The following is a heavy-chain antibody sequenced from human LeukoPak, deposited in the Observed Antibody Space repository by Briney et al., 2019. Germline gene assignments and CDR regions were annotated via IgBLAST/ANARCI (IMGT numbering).Heavy chain of an antibody. CDR2: INPNSGGT. V-gene: IGHV1-2*02. J-gene: IGHJ4*02. CDR3: ARDHRGYSSGWYGY. Sequence: ASVKVSCTASGYTFTGYYMHWVRQAPGQGLEWMGWINPNSGGTNYAQKFQGRVTMTRDTSISTAYMELSRLRSDDTAVYYCARDHRGYSSGWYGYWGQGTLVTVSS. D-gene: IGHD6-19*01. CDR1: GYTFTGYY.